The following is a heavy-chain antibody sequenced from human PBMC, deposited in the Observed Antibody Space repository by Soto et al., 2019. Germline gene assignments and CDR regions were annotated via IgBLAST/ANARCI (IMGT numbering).Heavy chain of an antibody. CDR2: INAYNGNT. D-gene: IGHD3-16*01. V-gene: IGHV1-18*01. CDR1: GYTFNSYG. J-gene: IGHJ4*02. Sequence: QVQLVQSGAEVKKPGASVKVSCKASGYTFNSYGISWVRQAPGQGLEWMGWINAYNGNTKYAQKVQGRVIMTTDTSTSTAYMELRSLRFEDTAVYYCARDPALGGPFDYWGQGTLVTVSS. CDR3: ARDPALGGPFDY.